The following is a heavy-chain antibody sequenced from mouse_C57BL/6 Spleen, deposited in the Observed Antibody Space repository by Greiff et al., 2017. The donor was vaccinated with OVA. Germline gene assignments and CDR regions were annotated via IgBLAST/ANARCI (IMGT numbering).Heavy chain of an antibody. D-gene: IGHD2-5*01. Sequence: QVQLQQSGAELVKPGASVKISCKASGYAFSSYWMNWVKQRPGKGLEWIGQIYPGDGDTNYNGKFKGKATLTADKSSSTAYMQLSSLTSEDSAVYFCARRKTYYSNRYAMDYWGQGTSVTVSS. CDR1: GYAFSSYW. CDR2: IYPGDGDT. J-gene: IGHJ4*01. V-gene: IGHV1-80*01. CDR3: ARRKTYYSNRYAMDY.